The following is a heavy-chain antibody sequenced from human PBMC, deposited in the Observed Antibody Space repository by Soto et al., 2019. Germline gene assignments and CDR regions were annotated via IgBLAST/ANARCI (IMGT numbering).Heavy chain of an antibody. CDR3: ARDSGQLVRAPNYYMDV. D-gene: IGHD6-6*01. J-gene: IGHJ6*03. Sequence: GGSLRISCAACGFTFSSYGMHWVRQAPGKGLEWVAVIWYDGSNKYYADSVKGRFTISRDNSKNTLYLQMNSLRAEDTAVYYCARDSGQLVRAPNYYMDVWGKGTTVTVSS. CDR2: IWYDGSNK. V-gene: IGHV3-33*01. CDR1: GFTFSSYG.